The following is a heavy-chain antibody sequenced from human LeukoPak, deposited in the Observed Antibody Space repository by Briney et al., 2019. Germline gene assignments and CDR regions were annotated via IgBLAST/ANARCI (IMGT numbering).Heavy chain of an antibody. CDR3: ARAAHRGFSFDY. CDR2: INPNSGGR. J-gene: IGHJ4*02. Sequence: ASVKVSCKASGYTFTGYYMHWVRQAPGQGLEWMGWINPNSGGRNYAQKFQGRVTMTRDTAISTAYMELSRLRSDDTAVYYCARAAHRGFSFDYWGQGTLVTVSS. D-gene: IGHD3-10*01. V-gene: IGHV1-2*02. CDR1: GYTFTGYY.